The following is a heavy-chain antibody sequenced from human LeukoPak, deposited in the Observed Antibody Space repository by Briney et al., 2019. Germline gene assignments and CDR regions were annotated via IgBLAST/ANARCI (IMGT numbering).Heavy chain of an antibody. J-gene: IGHJ4*02. Sequence: GGSLRLSCAASGFTFSSYAMHWDRQAPGKGLEWVAVISYDGSNKYYADSVKGRFTISRDNSKNTLCLEMNSLRAEDTAVYYCARGNPSDYWGQGTLVTVSS. D-gene: IGHD1-14*01. CDR1: GFTFSSYA. CDR3: ARGNPSDY. CDR2: ISYDGSNK. V-gene: IGHV3-30-3*01.